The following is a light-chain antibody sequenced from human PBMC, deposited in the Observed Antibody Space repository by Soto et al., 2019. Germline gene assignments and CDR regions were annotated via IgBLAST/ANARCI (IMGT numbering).Light chain of an antibody. Sequence: EIVMTQSPATLSVSPGERATLSCRASQSVSSSLAWYQQKPGPAPRLLIYGASTRATGIPARFSGSGSGTEFTLTISRLQSEDFAVYYCQQYGSSGTFGQGTKVDIK. CDR1: QSVSSS. J-gene: IGKJ1*01. CDR3: QQYGSSGT. V-gene: IGKV3-15*01. CDR2: GAS.